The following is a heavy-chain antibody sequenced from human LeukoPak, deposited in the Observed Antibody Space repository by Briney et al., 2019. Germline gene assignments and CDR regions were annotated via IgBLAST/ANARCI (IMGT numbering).Heavy chain of an antibody. V-gene: IGHV4-59*01. D-gene: IGHD3-22*01. CDR2: IYYSGST. CDR3: ASGSYDSSGRPF. J-gene: IGHJ4*02. Sequence: SETLSLTCTVSGGSISSYYWSWIRQPPGKGLEWIGYIYYSGSTNYNPSLKSRVTISVDTSKNQFSLKLCSVTAADTAVYYCASGSYDSSGRPFWGQGTLVTVSS. CDR1: GGSISSYY.